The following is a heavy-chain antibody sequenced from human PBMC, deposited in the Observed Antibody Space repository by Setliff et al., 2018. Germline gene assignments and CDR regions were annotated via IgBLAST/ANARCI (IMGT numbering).Heavy chain of an antibody. CDR3: LRLVRYCTTIACHRTLGEEV. CDR2: ISAYNGHT. D-gene: IGHD2-8*01. V-gene: IGHV1-18*01. J-gene: IGHJ4*02. Sequence: ASVKVSCKASGYNFAESVVSWVRQAPGQGLEWMGWISAYNGHTYSAQKFQARVTLTTDTSTNMAYMELRGLRSDDTAIYYCLRLVRYCTTIACHRTLGEEVWGQGTLVTVSS. CDR1: GYNFAESV.